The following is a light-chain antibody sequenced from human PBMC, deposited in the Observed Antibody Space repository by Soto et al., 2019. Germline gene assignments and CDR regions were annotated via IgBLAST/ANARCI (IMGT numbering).Light chain of an antibody. CDR3: QQYNSYSPT. J-gene: IGKJ1*01. Sequence: DIQMTQSPSTLSASVGDRVTITCRASQSISVWLAWYQQKAGKAPNLLIYKASRLESGVPSRSSGSGSEKEFILTISGLQPGDSATYYCQQYNSYSPTFGQGTKVEVK. V-gene: IGKV1-5*03. CDR2: KAS. CDR1: QSISVW.